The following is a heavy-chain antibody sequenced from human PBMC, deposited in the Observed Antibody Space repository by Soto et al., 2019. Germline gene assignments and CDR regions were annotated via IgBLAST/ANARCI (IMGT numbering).Heavy chain of an antibody. CDR3: AKAVLLWFGESRLDV. CDR1: GFTFSSYA. Sequence: PGGSLRLSCAASGFTFSSYAMSWVRQAPGKGLEWVSAISGSGGSTYYADSVKGRFTISRDNSKNTLYLQMNSLRAEDTAVYYCAKAVLLWFGESRLDVWGKGTTVTVSS. D-gene: IGHD3-10*01. V-gene: IGHV3-23*01. J-gene: IGHJ6*04. CDR2: ISGSGGST.